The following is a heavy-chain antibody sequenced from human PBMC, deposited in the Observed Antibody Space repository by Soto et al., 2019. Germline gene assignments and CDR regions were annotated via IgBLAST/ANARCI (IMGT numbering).Heavy chain of an antibody. Sequence: PSETLSLTCTVSGGSVSSGGYYWSWIRQHPGKGLEWIGYIYYSGSTYYNPSLKSRVTISVDTSKNQFSLKLSSVTAADTAVYYCARWIGYSGYDSADYWGQGTLVTVS. CDR3: ARWIGYSGYDSADY. CDR2: IYYSGST. V-gene: IGHV4-31*03. J-gene: IGHJ4*02. CDR1: GGSVSSGGYY. D-gene: IGHD5-12*01.